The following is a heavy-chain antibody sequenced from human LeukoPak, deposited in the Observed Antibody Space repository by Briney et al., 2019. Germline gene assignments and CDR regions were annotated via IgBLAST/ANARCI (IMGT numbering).Heavy chain of an antibody. CDR3: ARGFRIAAAGRY. Sequence: GGSLRLSCAASGFTFSSFWMSWVRPAPGQGLEWVANIKQDGSEKYYVDSVKGRFTISRDNATNSLYLQMNSLRAEDTAVYYCARGFRIAAAGRYWGQGTLVTVSS. D-gene: IGHD6-13*01. CDR1: GFTFSSFW. V-gene: IGHV3-7*01. CDR2: IKQDGSEK. J-gene: IGHJ4*02.